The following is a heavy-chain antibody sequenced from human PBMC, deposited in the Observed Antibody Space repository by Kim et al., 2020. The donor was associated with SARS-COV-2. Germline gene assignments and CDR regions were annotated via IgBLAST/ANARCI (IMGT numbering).Heavy chain of an antibody. CDR1: GGSFSGYY. D-gene: IGHD6-13*01. Sequence: SETLSLTCAVYGGSFSGYYWSWIRQPPGKGLEWIGEINHSGSTNYNPSLKSRVTISVDTSKNQFSLKLSSVTAADTAVYYCARATYMRLMNIAAAGTRWFDPWGQGTLVTVSS. V-gene: IGHV4-34*01. J-gene: IGHJ5*02. CDR2: INHSGST. CDR3: ARATYMRLMNIAAAGTRWFDP.